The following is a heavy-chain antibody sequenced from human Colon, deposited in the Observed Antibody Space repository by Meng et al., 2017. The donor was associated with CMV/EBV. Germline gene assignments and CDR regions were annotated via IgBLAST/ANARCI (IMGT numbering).Heavy chain of an antibody. V-gene: IGHV3-23*01. J-gene: IGHJ4*02. Sequence: GGSLRLSCAASGFTFSNYGMSWVRQAPGKGLEWVSVISGNGGSTYYGDSVKGRFTISRDNAQNSIYLQMSSLRVEDTAIYFCARAGSSTGYSYFDFWGRGTLVTVSS. CDR3: ARAGSSTGYSYFDF. D-gene: IGHD3-10*01. CDR2: ISGNGGST. CDR1: GFTFSNYG.